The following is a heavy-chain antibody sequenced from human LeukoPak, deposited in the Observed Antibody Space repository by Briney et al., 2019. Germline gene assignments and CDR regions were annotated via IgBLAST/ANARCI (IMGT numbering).Heavy chain of an antibody. Sequence: TVKLSCKASGFTFTSYGISWVRRAPGHGREGMGWLSAYNSNRNYAQKRHGRVTMTTDTSTSTAYMELRSRRSDDTAVYYCARDDLTYSGSPSVGSWFAPWGQGTLVTVSS. CDR2: LSAYNSNR. CDR1: GFTFTSYG. J-gene: IGHJ5*02. CDR3: ARDDLTYSGSPSVGSWFAP. D-gene: IGHD1-26*01. V-gene: IGHV1-18*01.